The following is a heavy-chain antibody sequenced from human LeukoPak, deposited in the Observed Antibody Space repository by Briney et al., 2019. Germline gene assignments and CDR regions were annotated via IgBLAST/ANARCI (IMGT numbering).Heavy chain of an antibody. CDR3: ARDGPTFFDY. CDR1: GFTFSSYE. Sequence: GGSLRLSCAASGFTFSSYEMNWVRQAPGKGLEWVSYISSSGSTIYYADSVKGRFTISRDNAKNSLYLQMNSLRAEDAAVYYCARDGPTFFDYWGQGTLVTVSS. J-gene: IGHJ4*02. CDR2: ISSSGSTI. V-gene: IGHV3-48*03.